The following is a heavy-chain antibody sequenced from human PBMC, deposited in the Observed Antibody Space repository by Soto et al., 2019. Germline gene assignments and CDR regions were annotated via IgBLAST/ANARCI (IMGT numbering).Heavy chain of an antibody. CDR2: THYRSKWYN. CDR1: GDSVSSNSAG. J-gene: IGHJ6*02. CDR3: AKDRAVGGTTGGMDV. Sequence: SQTLSLTCAISGDSVSSNSAGWNWIRQSPSRGLEWLGRTHYRSKWYNDYAVSVKSRMTINADTSKNQFSLQVNSVTPEDTAVYYCAKDRAVGGTTGGMDVWGQGTTVTVSS. D-gene: IGHD1-26*01. V-gene: IGHV6-1*01.